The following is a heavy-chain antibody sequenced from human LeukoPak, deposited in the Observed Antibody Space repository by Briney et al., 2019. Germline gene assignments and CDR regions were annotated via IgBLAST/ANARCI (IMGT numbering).Heavy chain of an antibody. CDR3: ARLSTVDFWSPFDY. V-gene: IGHV3-11*01. D-gene: IGHD3-3*01. CDR2: IRSSGSPI. Sequence: PGGSLRLTCAASGFSFRDYAISWVRQAPGKGLEWVSYIRSSGSPIYYADSAKGRFTISRDDAKTSLYLQMNSLRAEDTALYYCARLSTVDFWSPFDYWGQGTLVTVSS. J-gene: IGHJ4*02. CDR1: GFSFRDYA.